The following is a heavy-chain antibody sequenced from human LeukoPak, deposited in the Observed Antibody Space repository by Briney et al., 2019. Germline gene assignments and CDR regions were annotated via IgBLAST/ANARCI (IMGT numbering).Heavy chain of an antibody. J-gene: IGHJ5*02. CDR1: GFTFSGSA. CDR3: TRDSGTYNWFDP. D-gene: IGHD1-26*01. Sequence: GGSPRLSCAASGFTFSGSAIHWVRQSSGKGLEWVGQIDKKDKGYATATAYAASLTGRFTISRDDSINTAYLQMKSLRTEDTALYYCTRDSGTYNWFDPWGQGTLVTVSS. CDR2: IDKKDKGYATAT. V-gene: IGHV3-73*01.